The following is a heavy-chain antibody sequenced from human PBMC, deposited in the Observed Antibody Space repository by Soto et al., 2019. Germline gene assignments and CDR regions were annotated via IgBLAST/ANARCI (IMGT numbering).Heavy chain of an antibody. CDR1: GFTFSVYA. V-gene: IGHV3-23*01. CDR3: AKLRGPGIFDY. Sequence: EVQLLESGGGLVQPGGSLRLSCAASGFTFSVYAMSWVRQAPGKGLEWVSTISGGIGSTYYADSVKGRFTISRDISRSTLYLQMNSLRAEDTALYYCAKLRGPGIFDYWGQGTLVTVSS. J-gene: IGHJ4*02. CDR2: ISGGIGST. D-gene: IGHD3-10*01.